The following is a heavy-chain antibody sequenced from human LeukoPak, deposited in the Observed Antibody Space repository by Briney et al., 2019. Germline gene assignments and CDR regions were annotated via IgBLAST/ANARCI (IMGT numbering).Heavy chain of an antibody. CDR3: ARPGYCSSTSCIEYFQH. Sequence: SETLSLTCAVSGYSISSGYYWGWIRQPPGKGLEWIGSIYHSGSTYYNPSLKRRVTISVDTSKNQFSLKLSSVTAADTAVYYCARPGYCSSTSCIEYFQHWGQGTLVTVSS. D-gene: IGHD2-2*01. CDR1: GYSISSGYY. CDR2: IYHSGST. V-gene: IGHV4-38-2*01. J-gene: IGHJ1*01.